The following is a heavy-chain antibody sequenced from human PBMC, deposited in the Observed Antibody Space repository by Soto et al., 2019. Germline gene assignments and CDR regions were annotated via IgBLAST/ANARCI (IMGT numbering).Heavy chain of an antibody. J-gene: IGHJ5*02. CDR1: GGTFSSYA. V-gene: IGHV1-69*12. D-gene: IGHD6-13*01. CDR3: APSPPASGNA. Sequence: QVQLVQSGAEVQKPGSSVKVSCKASGGTFSSYAISWVRQAPVQGLEWMGGNIPIFGTANYAQKFQGRVTISADESSSTDYMELSSLRSEDTAVYYCAPSPPASGNAWGQGTLVTVSS. CDR2: NIPIFGTA.